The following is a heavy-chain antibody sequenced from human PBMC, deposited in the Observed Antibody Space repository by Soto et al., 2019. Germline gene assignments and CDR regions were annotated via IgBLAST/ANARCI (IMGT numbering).Heavy chain of an antibody. V-gene: IGHV4-59*01. Sequence: PSETLSLTCTVSGDSISDYYWSWIRQPPGKGLEWIGYISYSGNTNYKSSLKSRVTISVDTSKNHFSLKLTSVTAADTAVYYCARTRITIFGVDAYGMDVWGQGTTVTVSS. D-gene: IGHD3-3*01. J-gene: IGHJ6*02. CDR2: ISYSGNT. CDR3: ARTRITIFGVDAYGMDV. CDR1: GDSISDYY.